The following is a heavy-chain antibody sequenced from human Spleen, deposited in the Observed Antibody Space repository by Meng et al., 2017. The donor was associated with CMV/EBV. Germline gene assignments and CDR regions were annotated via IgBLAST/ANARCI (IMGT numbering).Heavy chain of an antibody. CDR3: ARSYSINYVSFDY. J-gene: IGHJ4*02. Sequence: CRASGSTFTGYYLRWVRQAPGQGLGWMGTIFPRDASTNYAQNFQGRVTLTSDTSTSAVYMELTNLKSDDTAFYYCARSYSINYVSFDYWGQGALVTVSS. D-gene: IGHD5-18*01. V-gene: IGHV1-46*01. CDR1: GSTFTGYY. CDR2: IFPRDAST.